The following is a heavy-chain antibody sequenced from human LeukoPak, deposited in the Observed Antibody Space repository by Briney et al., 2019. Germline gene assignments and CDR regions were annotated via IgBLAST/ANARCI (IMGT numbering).Heavy chain of an antibody. V-gene: IGHV1-2*02. CDR2: INPNSGGT. Sequence: ASVKVSCKASGYTFTGYYMHWVRQAPGQGLDWMGWINPNSGGTNYAQKFQGRVTMTRDTSISTAYMELSRLRSDDTAVYYCARDLNEDTAMETPWFDPRGQGTLVTVSS. CDR1: GYTFTGYY. J-gene: IGHJ5*02. CDR3: ARDLNEDTAMETPWFDP. D-gene: IGHD5-18*01.